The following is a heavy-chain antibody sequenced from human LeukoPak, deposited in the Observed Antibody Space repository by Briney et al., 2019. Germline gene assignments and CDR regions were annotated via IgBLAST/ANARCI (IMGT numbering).Heavy chain of an antibody. J-gene: IGHJ5*02. D-gene: IGHD1-26*01. V-gene: IGHV3-33*06. CDR2: IWYDGSNK. CDR1: GFTFSSYG. Sequence: GRSLRLSRAASGFTFSSYGMHWVRQAPGKGLEWVAVIWYDGSNKYYADSVKGRFTISRDNSKNTLYLRMDSLRAEDTAVYYCAKSGEGAPPDWFDPWGQGTLVTVSS. CDR3: AKSGEGAPPDWFDP.